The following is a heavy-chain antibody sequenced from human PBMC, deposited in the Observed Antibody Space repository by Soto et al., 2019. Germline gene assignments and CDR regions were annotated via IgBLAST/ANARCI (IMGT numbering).Heavy chain of an antibody. D-gene: IGHD3-10*01. CDR2: VRGGGGST. J-gene: IGHJ3*02. CDR3: AKDNYGSGSYYSWDGFDI. V-gene: IGHV3-23*01. CDR1: RFTFSGYA. Sequence: PGGCLRLSCAASRFTFSGYAMSSVRQPRGKGLEWVSAVRGGGGSTYYADSVKGRFTISRDHAKNTLYLQMNSLKAEDTAVYYCAKDNYGSGSYYSWDGFDIWGQGTMVTVSS.